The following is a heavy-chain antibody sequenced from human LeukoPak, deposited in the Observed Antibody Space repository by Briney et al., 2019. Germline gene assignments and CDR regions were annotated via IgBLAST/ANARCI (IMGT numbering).Heavy chain of an antibody. D-gene: IGHD6-13*01. J-gene: IGHJ4*02. V-gene: IGHV1-2*02. CDR1: GYTFTGYY. CDR2: INPNSGGT. CDR3: ARDTLIAAAGTYYFDY. Sequence: ASVKVSCKASGYTFTGYYMHWVRQAPGQGLEWMGWINPNSGGTNYAQKFQGRVTMTRDTSISTAYMELSRLRSEDTAVYYCARDTLIAAAGTYYFDYWGQGTLVTVSS.